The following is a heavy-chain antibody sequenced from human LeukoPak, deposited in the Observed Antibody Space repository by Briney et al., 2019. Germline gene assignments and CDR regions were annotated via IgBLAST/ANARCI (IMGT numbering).Heavy chain of an antibody. V-gene: IGHV3-48*03. D-gene: IGHD6-19*01. CDR3: ARESIAVAGAPFDY. J-gene: IGHJ4*02. CDR2: ISSGSTI. Sequence: GGSLRLSCAASGFTFSSYEMNWVREAPGEGLEWVSYISSGSTIYDAASVKGRFTISRDNAKKSLYLQMNSLRAEDTAVYYCARESIAVAGAPFDYWGQGTLVTVSS. CDR1: GFTFSSYE.